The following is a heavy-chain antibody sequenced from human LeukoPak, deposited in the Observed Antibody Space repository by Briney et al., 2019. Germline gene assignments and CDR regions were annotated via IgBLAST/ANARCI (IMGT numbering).Heavy chain of an antibody. D-gene: IGHD3-9*01. Sequence: GGSLRLSCAASGFTFSDYYMSWIRQAPGKALEWVSYVSSGSSTIYYADSVKGRFTVSRDNGKRSLYLHMNSLRAEDTAVYYCARDHLSYYDILTGYPYYYIDVWGKGTTVTVSS. CDR3: ARDHLSYYDILTGYPYYYIDV. J-gene: IGHJ6*03. CDR2: VSSGSSTI. V-gene: IGHV3-11*04. CDR1: GFTFSDYY.